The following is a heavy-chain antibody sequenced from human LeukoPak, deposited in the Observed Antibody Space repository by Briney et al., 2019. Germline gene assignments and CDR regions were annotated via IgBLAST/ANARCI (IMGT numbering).Heavy chain of an antibody. D-gene: IGHD3-3*01. CDR2: ISYDGSNK. Sequence: PGGSLRLSCAASGFTFSSYGMHWVRQAPGKGLEWVAVISYDGSNKYYADSVKGRFTISRDNSKNTLYLQMNSLRAEDTTVYYCAKDSYGRTIFGVVMSWGQGTLVTVSS. J-gene: IGHJ4*02. CDR3: AKDSYGRTIFGVVMS. CDR1: GFTFSSYG. V-gene: IGHV3-30*18.